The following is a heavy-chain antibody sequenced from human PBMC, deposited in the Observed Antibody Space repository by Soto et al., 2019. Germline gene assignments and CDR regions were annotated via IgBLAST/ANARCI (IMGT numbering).Heavy chain of an antibody. CDR3: ARDLLGGSPAFDI. CDR1: GGSISSGVYY. D-gene: IGHD7-27*01. V-gene: IGHV4-31*03. Sequence: SETLSLTCTVSGGSISSGVYYWSWIRQHPGKGLEWIGYIYYSGSTYYNPSLKSRVTISVDTSKNQFSLKLSSVTAADTAVYYCARDLLGGSPAFDIWGQGTMVT. CDR2: IYYSGST. J-gene: IGHJ3*02.